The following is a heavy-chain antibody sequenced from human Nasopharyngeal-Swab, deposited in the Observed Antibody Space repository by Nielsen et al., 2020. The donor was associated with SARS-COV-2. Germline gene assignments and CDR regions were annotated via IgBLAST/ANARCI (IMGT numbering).Heavy chain of an antibody. CDR2: IYYSGST. CDR3: AREGGASYYDILTY. J-gene: IGHJ3*01. Sequence: LRLSCTVSGGSISSGGYYWSWIRQHPGKGLEWIGYIYYSGSTYYNPSLKSRVTISVDTSKNQFSLKLSSVTAAETAVYYCAREGGASYYDILTYWGQGTMVTVSS. CDR1: GGSISSGGYY. D-gene: IGHD3-9*01. V-gene: IGHV4-31*03.